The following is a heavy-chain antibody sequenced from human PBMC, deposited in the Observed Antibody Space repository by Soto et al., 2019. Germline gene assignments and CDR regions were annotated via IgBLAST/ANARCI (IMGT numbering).Heavy chain of an antibody. D-gene: IGHD3-3*01. CDR1: GGSFSGYY. CDR2: INHSGST. Sequence: SETLSLTCAVYGGSFSGYYWSWIRQPPGKGLEWIGEINHSGSTNYNPSLKSRVTISVDTSKNQFSLKLSSVTAADTAVYYCARGDQCFGKHYDYGRVVWGTGTAVTVS. V-gene: IGHV4-34*01. J-gene: IGHJ6*04. CDR3: ARGDQCFGKHYDYGRVV.